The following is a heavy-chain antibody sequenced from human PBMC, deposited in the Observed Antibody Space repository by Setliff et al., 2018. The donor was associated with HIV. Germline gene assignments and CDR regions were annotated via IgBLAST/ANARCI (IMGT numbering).Heavy chain of an antibody. Sequence: PGGSLRLSCAVSGFTFSTYAMSWVRQAPGKGLEWVSTISAGGGSTYYADSVKGRFTISRDNSKNTLYLQMNSLRAEDTAMYYCAKTQTVITVYGPFDSWGQGTPVTVSS. CDR1: GFTFSTYA. V-gene: IGHV3-23*01. D-gene: IGHD4-4*01. CDR2: ISAGGGST. CDR3: AKTQTVITVYGPFDS. J-gene: IGHJ4*02.